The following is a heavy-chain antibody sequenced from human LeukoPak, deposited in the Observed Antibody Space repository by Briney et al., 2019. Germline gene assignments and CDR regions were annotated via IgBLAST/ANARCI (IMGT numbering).Heavy chain of an antibody. Sequence: PGGSLTLSCAASGFSFSNYSMNWVRQGPGKGLEWVSYITSSSNIIYYADSVKGRFTISRDNAKNSLYLQMNSLRAEDTAVYYCARGDSSSWVITPLQFDPWAREPWSPSPQ. CDR3: ARGDSSSWVITPLQFDP. V-gene: IGHV3-48*01. D-gene: IGHD6-13*01. CDR2: ITSSSNII. CDR1: GFSFSNYS. J-gene: IGHJ5*02.